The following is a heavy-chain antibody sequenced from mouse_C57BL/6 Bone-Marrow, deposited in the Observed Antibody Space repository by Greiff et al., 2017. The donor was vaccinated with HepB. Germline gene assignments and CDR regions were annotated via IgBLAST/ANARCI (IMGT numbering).Heavy chain of an antibody. J-gene: IGHJ2*01. V-gene: IGHV5-6*02. D-gene: IGHD2-4*01. CDR2: ISSGGSYT. Sequence: DVMLVESGGDLVKPGGSLKLSCAASGFTFSSYGMSWVRQTPDKRLEWVATISSGGSYTYYPDSVKGRFTISRDNAKNTLYLQMSSLKSEDTAMYYCARQDDYDPDYWGQGTTLTVSS. CDR1: GFTFSSYG. CDR3: ARQDDYDPDY.